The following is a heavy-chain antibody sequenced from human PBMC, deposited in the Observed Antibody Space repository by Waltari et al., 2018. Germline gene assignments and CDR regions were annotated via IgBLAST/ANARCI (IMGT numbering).Heavy chain of an antibody. J-gene: IGHJ4*02. V-gene: IGHV1-69*05. Sequence: QVQLVQSGAEVKKPGSSVKVSCKASGGTFSSYAISWVRQAPGHGLEGMGGIIAIFGTANYAQKFQGRVTITTDESTSTAYMELSSLRSEDTAVYYCASLAAAARSFDYWGQGTLVTVSS. CDR3: ASLAAAARSFDY. CDR1: GGTFSSYA. CDR2: IIAIFGTA. D-gene: IGHD6-13*01.